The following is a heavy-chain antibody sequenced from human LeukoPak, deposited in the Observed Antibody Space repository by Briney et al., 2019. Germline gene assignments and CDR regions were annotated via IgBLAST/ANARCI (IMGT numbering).Heavy chain of an antibody. CDR2: IWYDGSHK. CDR1: GFTFSSYG. J-gene: IGHJ4*02. CDR3: AKDLNYDFWSGLGN. Sequence: GGSLRLSCAASGFTFSSYGMHWVRQAPGKGLEWVAVIWYDGSHKYYADSVKGRFTISRDNSKNTLYLQMNSLRAEDTAVYYCAKDLNYDFWSGLGNWGQGTLVTVSS. D-gene: IGHD3-3*01. V-gene: IGHV3-30*02.